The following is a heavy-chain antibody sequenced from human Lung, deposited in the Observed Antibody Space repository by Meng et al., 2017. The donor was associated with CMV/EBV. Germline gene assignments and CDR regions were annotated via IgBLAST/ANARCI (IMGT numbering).Heavy chain of an antibody. V-gene: IGHV4-59*01. CDR1: GGSISSYY. D-gene: IGHD3-10*01. CDR3: ARHGSGSYFYGMDV. Sequence: SXTXSLXCTVSGGSISSYYWSWIRQPPGKGLEDIGYIYYSGSTSYNPSLKSRVTISVDTSKNQFSLKLSSVTAADTAVYYCARHGSGSYFYGMDVLGQGTTVTVSS. CDR2: IYYSGST. J-gene: IGHJ6*02.